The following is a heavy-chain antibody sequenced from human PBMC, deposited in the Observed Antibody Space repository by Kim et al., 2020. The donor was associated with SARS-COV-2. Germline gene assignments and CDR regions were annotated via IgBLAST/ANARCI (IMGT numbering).Heavy chain of an antibody. D-gene: IGHD6-13*01. V-gene: IGHV4-39*01. Sequence: SETLSLTCTVSGGSISSSSYYWGWIRQPPGKGLEWIGSIYYSGSTYYNPSLKSRVTISVDTSKKQFSLKLSSVTAADTAVYYCASPSIAAAQSPPYYYYYYMDVWGKGTTVTVSS. CDR2: IYYSGST. CDR1: GGSISSSSYY. CDR3: ASPSIAAAQSPPYYYYYYMDV. J-gene: IGHJ6*03.